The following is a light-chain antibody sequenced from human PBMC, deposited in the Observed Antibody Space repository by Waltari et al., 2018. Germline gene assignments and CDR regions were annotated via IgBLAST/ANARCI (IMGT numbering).Light chain of an antibody. J-gene: IGLJ2*01. CDR2: GQD. V-gene: IGLV3-19*01. CDR1: SLRRYY. CDR3: LSRDTSSTRL. Sequence: SSELTQDPAVSVALRQTVTITCQGDSLRRYYASWYQQRPGRAPILVLYGQDNRPSGIPDRFSGSTSGNTASLTITGAQAEDEADYYCLSRDTSSTRLFGGGTRLTV.